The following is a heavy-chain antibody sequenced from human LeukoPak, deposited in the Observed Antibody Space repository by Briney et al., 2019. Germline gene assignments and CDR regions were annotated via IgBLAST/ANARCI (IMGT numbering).Heavy chain of an antibody. J-gene: IGHJ4*02. D-gene: IGHD3-10*01. CDR2: MSGRGCST. CDR1: VLTFSSYE. CDR3: AKGGSYGYLYY. V-gene: IGHV3-23*01. Sequence: GGSLRLSCAASVLTFSSYEISSVGQAPGTRLKGVSAMSGRGCSTHYADSVKGRFTISRDNSKTTLYLQMLSLRAEDTAVFYCAKGGSYGYLYYWGQGTLVTVSS.